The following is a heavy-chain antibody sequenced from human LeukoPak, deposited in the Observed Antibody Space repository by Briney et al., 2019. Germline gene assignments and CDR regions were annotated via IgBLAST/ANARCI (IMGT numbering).Heavy chain of an antibody. CDR1: GFTFSSYS. D-gene: IGHD6-19*01. J-gene: IGHJ4*02. CDR3: ARAAKYSSGWYNDY. CDR2: ISSSSSTI. V-gene: IGHV3-48*01. Sequence: GGSLRLSCAASGFTFSSYSMNWVRQAPGKGLEWVSYISSSSSTIYYADSVKGRFTISRDNAKNSLYLQMNSLRAEDTAVYYCARAAKYSSGWYNDYWGQGTLVTVSS.